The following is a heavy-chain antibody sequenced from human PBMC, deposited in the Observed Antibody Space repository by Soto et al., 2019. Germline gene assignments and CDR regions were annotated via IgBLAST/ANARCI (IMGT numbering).Heavy chain of an antibody. CDR2: IKQDESEK. J-gene: IGHJ4*02. V-gene: IGHV3-7*01. CDR3: VRDVGFDYVN. CDR1: GFSFSSYW. D-gene: IGHD3-16*01. Sequence: EVQLVESGGGLVQPGGSLRFSCKGSGFSFSSYWMSWVRQAQGKGLEWVASIKQDESEKYYVDSVKGRFTISRDNVDDSVFLHMNRLSAEDTAVYFCVRDVGFDYVNWGQGTLVTVSS.